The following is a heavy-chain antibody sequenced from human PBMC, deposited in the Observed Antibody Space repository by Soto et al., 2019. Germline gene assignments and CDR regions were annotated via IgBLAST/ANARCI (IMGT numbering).Heavy chain of an antibody. V-gene: IGHV3-23*01. D-gene: IGHD5-12*01. J-gene: IGHJ6*02. Sequence: EVQLLESGGGLIQPGGSLRLSCAASGFNFSNYAMTWVRQAPGRGLEWVSAVSATGGSTYYADSVKVRFTISRDNSKNTLYLQVNSLRAEDTALYCCEKALRGGRGYMYYYYCLDVWGQGTTVTVSS. CDR1: GFNFSNYA. CDR2: VSATGGST. CDR3: EKALRGGRGYMYYYYCLDV.